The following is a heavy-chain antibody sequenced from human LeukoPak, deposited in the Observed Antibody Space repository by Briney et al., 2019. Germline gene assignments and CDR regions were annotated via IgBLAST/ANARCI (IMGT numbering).Heavy chain of an antibody. D-gene: IGHD3-10*01. Sequence: ASVKVSCKASGYTFTGYYMHWVRQAPGQGLEWMGWINPNSGGTNYAQKFQGRVTMTRDTSISTAYMELSRLRSDDTAVYYCARGPGQDTMVRGVLVYYYYYMDVWSKGTTVTVSS. CDR3: ARGPGQDTMVRGVLVYYYYYMDV. J-gene: IGHJ6*03. CDR1: GYTFTGYY. CDR2: INPNSGGT. V-gene: IGHV1-2*02.